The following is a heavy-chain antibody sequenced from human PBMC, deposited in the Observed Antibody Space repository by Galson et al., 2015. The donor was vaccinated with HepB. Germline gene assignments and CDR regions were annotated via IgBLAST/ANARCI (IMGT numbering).Heavy chain of an antibody. CDR2: IHYNGAI. CDR1: GGSMTTHY. CDR3: ARGGWSMDL. Sequence: TLSLTCSVYGGSMTTHYWTWIRQPPGKRLGRLAYIHYNGAIYYNPSLRGRVTISMDTSKNQFSLILTSVTAADTAIYFCARGGWSMDLWGRGTLVTVSS. J-gene: IGHJ2*01. V-gene: IGHV4-59*11. D-gene: IGHD6-19*01.